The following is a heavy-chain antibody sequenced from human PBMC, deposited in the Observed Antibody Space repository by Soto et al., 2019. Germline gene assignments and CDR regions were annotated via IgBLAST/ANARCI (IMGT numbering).Heavy chain of an antibody. J-gene: IGHJ4*02. CDR1: GFTFSSYS. D-gene: IGHD2-2*01. CDR2: ISSSSSYI. CDR3: ARSPAIVVVQADIEDY. Sequence: EVQLVESGGGLVKPGGSLRLSCAASGFTFSSYSMNWVRQAPGKGLEWVSSISSSSSYIYYADSVKGRFTISRDNAKNSLYLPMNSLRAEDTAVYYCARSPAIVVVQADIEDYWCQGTLVTVSS. V-gene: IGHV3-21*01.